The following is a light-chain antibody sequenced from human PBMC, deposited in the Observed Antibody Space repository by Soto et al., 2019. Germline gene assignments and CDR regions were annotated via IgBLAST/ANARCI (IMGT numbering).Light chain of an antibody. CDR2: GAS. J-gene: IGKJ1*01. CDR3: QQYNDWPRT. CDR1: QSVSSN. V-gene: IGKV3-15*01. Sequence: EVVMTQSPGMLSVSPGERATLSCRASQSVSSNLAWYQQRPGQAPRLLIHGASTRATGVPARFSGSGSGTEFTLTISGLQSEDFAFYYCQQYNDWPRTVGQGTKVDSK.